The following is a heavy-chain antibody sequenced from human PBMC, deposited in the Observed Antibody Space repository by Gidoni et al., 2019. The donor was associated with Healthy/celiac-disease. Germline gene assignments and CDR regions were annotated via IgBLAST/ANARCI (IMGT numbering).Heavy chain of an antibody. CDR3: ARGVLLWFGDSNWFDP. V-gene: IGHV4-34*01. D-gene: IGHD3-10*01. CDR2: INHSGST. Sequence: QVQLQQWGAGLLKPSETLSLTCAVYGGSFSGYYWSWIRQPPGKGLEWIGEINHSGSTNYNPSLKSRVTISVDTSKNQFSLKLSSVTAADTAVYYCARGVLLWFGDSNWFDPWGQGTLVTVSS. J-gene: IGHJ5*02. CDR1: GGSFSGYY.